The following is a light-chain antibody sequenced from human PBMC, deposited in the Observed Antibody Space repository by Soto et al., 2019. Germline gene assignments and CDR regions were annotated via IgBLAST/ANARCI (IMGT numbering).Light chain of an antibody. Sequence: SSLTHPSSVSGAPGQSITISCTGTSSDVGNNNRVSWYQQHPGKVPKVMIYEVKKRPSGVSHRFSGSKSGNTASLTISGIKAEEEADYYCCSYETGSYVFGKGTKVTVL. CDR3: CSYETGSYV. J-gene: IGLJ1*01. V-gene: IGLV2-23*02. CDR2: EVK. CDR1: SSDVGNNNR.